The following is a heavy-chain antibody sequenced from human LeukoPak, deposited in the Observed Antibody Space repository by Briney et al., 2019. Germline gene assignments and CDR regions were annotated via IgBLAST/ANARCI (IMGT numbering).Heavy chain of an antibody. CDR2: IYYSGST. V-gene: IGHV4-59*01. D-gene: IGHD4-17*01. CDR1: GGSISSYY. CDR3: AGGGTTVTYDY. J-gene: IGHJ4*02. Sequence: PSETLSLTCTVSGGSISSYYWCWIRQPPGKGLEWIGYIYYSGSTNYNPSLKSRVTISVDTSKNQFSLKLSSVTAADTAVYYCAGGGTTVTYDYWGQGTLVTVSS.